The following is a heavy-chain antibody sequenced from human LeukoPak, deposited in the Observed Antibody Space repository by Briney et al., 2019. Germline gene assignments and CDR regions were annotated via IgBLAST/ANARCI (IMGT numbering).Heavy chain of an antibody. CDR2: INPNSGGT. J-gene: IGHJ4*02. Sequence: GASVKVSCKASGYSFIGYYMHWVRQAPGQGLEWMGWINPNSGGTNYAQKFQGRVTVTRDTSISTAYMEVSRLTSDDTAVFYCAREGSGYPYWGQGTLVTVSS. D-gene: IGHD5-12*01. CDR3: AREGSGYPY. CDR1: GYSFIGYY. V-gene: IGHV1-2*02.